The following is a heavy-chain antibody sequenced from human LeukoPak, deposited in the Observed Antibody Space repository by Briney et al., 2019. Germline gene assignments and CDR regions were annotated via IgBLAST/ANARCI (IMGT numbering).Heavy chain of an antibody. CDR1: GFTFSSYW. D-gene: IGHD3-10*01. CDR2: IKSDGSST. Sequence: TGGSLRLSCAASGFTFSSYWMHWVRQAPGKGLVWVSRIKSDGSSTNYADSVKGRFNISRDNAKNTLYLQMNSLRAEDTAVYYCARGSGYYGSGFDPWGQGTLVTVSS. CDR3: ARGSGYYGSGFDP. J-gene: IGHJ5*02. V-gene: IGHV3-74*01.